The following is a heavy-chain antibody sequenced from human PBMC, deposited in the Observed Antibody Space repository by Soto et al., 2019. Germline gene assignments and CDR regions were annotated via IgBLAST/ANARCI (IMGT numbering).Heavy chain of an antibody. CDR1: GFTFSSYG. J-gene: IGHJ1*01. V-gene: IGHV3-30*18. Sequence: QVQLVESGGGVVQPGRSLRLSCAASGFTFSSYGMHWVRQAPGKGLEWVAVISYDGSNKYYADSVKGRFTISRDNSKNTLYLQMNSLSAADTAVYYCAKGQVTVVTPGYFHHWGQGTLVTVSS. CDR3: AKGQVTVVTPGYFHH. CDR2: ISYDGSNK. D-gene: IGHD2-21*02.